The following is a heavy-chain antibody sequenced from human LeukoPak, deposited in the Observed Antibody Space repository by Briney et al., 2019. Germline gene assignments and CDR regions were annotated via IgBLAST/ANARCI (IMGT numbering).Heavy chain of an antibody. CDR1: EFTFNNYA. Sequence: PGGSLRLSCVASEFTFNNYAMAWVRQGPGKGLEWVSSISGSGGNTYYADSVKGRFTISRDNAKNSLYLQMNSLRAEDTAVYYCAKGGAGGIVATTPFDYWGQGTLVTVSS. CDR2: ISGSGGNT. V-gene: IGHV3-23*01. D-gene: IGHD5-12*01. CDR3: AKGGAGGIVATTPFDY. J-gene: IGHJ4*02.